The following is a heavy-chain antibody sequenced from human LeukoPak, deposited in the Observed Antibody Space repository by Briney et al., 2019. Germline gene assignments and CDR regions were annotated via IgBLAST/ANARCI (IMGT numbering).Heavy chain of an antibody. Sequence: GRSLRLSCAVSGFTFSGYGMHWVGQAPGKGLEGVAGMSSDGSEKFYADSVKGRFTISRDNSKNMLDLQMNSLRVEDTAVYYCAKGVTGSSYSASDIWGQGTMVTVSS. D-gene: IGHD1-26*01. CDR2: MSSDGSEK. V-gene: IGHV3-30*18. CDR3: AKGVTGSSYSASDI. CDR1: GFTFSGYG. J-gene: IGHJ3*02.